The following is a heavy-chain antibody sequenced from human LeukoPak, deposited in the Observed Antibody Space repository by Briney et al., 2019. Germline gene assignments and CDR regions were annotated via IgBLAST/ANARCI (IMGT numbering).Heavy chain of an antibody. D-gene: IGHD3-3*01. Sequence: ASVKVSCKASGYTFTSYAMNWVRQAPGQGLEWMGWINTNTGNPTYAQGFTGRFVFSLDTSVSTAYLQISSLKAEDTAVYYCARDNLFGQYYDFWSGRKNWFDPWGQGTLVTVSS. CDR1: GYTFTSYA. V-gene: IGHV7-4-1*02. CDR2: INTNTGNP. J-gene: IGHJ5*02. CDR3: ARDNLFGQYYDFWSGRKNWFDP.